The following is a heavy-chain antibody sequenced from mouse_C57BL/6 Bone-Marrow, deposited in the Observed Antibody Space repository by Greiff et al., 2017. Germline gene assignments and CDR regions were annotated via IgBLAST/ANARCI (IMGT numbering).Heavy chain of an antibody. CDR2: IDPENGDT. CDR3: TTWGTTVVAPYYFDY. Sequence: EVKLVESGAELVRPGASVKLSCTASGFNIKDDYMHWVKQRPEQGLEWIGWIDPENGDTEYASKFQGKATITADTSSNTAYLQLSSLTSEDTAVYYCTTWGTTVVAPYYFDYWGQGTTLTVSS. J-gene: IGHJ2*01. V-gene: IGHV14-4*01. CDR1: GFNIKDDY. D-gene: IGHD1-1*01.